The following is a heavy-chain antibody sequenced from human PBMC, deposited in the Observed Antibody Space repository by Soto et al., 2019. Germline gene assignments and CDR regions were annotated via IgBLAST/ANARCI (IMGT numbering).Heavy chain of an antibody. V-gene: IGHV3-33*01. CDR3: ARDVFRRYSSSWYYYYYGMDV. CDR2: IWYDGSNK. CDR1: GFTFSSYG. Sequence: PGGSLRLSCAASGFTFSSYGMHWVRQAPGKGLEWVAVIWYDGSNKYYADSVKGRFTISRDNSKNTLYLQMNSLRAEDTAVYYCARDVFRRYSSSWYYYYYGMDVWGQGTTVTVSS. J-gene: IGHJ6*02. D-gene: IGHD6-13*01.